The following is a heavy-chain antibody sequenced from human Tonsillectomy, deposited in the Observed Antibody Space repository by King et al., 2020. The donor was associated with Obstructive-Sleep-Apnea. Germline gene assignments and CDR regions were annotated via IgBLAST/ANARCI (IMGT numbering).Heavy chain of an antibody. Sequence: QLQESGPGLVKPSETLSLTCTVSGGSISSDYWSWIRQPPGKGLEWIGNIYNSGITNYNPPLQSRITISVDTSKNQYSLRLTSVTAADTAVYFCARRRAATGTRGGNYFDSWGQGTPVTVSS. J-gene: IGHJ4*02. D-gene: IGHD6-13*01. V-gene: IGHV4-4*09. CDR1: GGSISSDY. CDR3: ARRRAATGTRGGNYFDS. CDR2: IYNSGIT.